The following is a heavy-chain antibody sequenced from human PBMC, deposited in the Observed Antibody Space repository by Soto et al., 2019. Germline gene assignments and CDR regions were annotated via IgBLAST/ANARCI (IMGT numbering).Heavy chain of an antibody. J-gene: IGHJ4*02. CDR2: ISSSSSYI. CDR3: ARLGCSGGSCYG. CDR1: GFTFSSYS. V-gene: IGHV3-21*01. Sequence: EVQLVESGGGLVKPGGSLRLSCAASGFTFSSYSMNWVRQAPGKGLEWVSSISSSSSYIYYADSVKGRFTISRDNAKNSLYLQMNSLRAEDTAVYYCARLGCSGGSCYGWGQGTLVTVSS. D-gene: IGHD2-15*01.